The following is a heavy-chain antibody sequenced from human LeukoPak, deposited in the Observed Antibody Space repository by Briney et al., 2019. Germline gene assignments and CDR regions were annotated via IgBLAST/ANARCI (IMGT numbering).Heavy chain of an antibody. CDR1: GFTFSTYV. D-gene: IGHD3-3*02. V-gene: IGHV3-23*01. J-gene: IGHJ4*02. CDR3: ANLHYGSGYNS. Sequence: PGGSLRLSCAASGFTFSTYVMSWVRQAPGKGLEWVSAISGSGSSTYYADSVKGRFTISRDNSRNTLYLQMNSLRAEDTAVYHCANLHYGSGYNSWGQGTLVTVSS. CDR2: ISGSGSST.